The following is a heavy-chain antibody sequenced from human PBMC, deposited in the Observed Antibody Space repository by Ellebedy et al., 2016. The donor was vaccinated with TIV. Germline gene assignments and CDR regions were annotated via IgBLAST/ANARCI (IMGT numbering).Heavy chain of an antibody. CDR2: ISYDGSNK. V-gene: IGHV3-30-3*01. D-gene: IGHD3-22*01. Sequence: GESLMISCAASGFTFSSYAMHWVRQAPGKGLVWVAVISYDGSNKYYADSVKGRFTISRDNSKNTLYLQMNSLRAEDTAVYYCARVSAVLVIHDAFDIWGQGTMVTVSS. CDR3: ARVSAVLVIHDAFDI. J-gene: IGHJ3*02. CDR1: GFTFSSYA.